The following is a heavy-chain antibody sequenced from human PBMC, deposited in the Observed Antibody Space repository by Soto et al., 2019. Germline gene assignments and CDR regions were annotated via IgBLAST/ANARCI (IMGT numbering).Heavy chain of an antibody. V-gene: IGHV1-18*01. D-gene: IGHD6-19*01. CDR3: ARGGYSDSSVSRNYHYYGMNV. Sequence: QVQLVQSGGEVKKPGASVKVSCKASGYTFSSYGINWVRQAPGQGLEWLGWISPYDGNTKYAQILQGRVSMTTDTSTKTAYMEVRSLRSDDTSVYYCARGGYSDSSVSRNYHYYGMNVWGKGTTVTVSS. CDR2: ISPYDGNT. CDR1: GYTFSSYG. J-gene: IGHJ6*04.